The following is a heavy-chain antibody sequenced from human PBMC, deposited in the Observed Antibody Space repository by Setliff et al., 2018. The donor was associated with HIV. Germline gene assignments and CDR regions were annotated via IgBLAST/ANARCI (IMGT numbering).Heavy chain of an antibody. J-gene: IGHJ4*02. Sequence: SETLSLTCTVSGGSISSYYWSWIRQPPGKGLEWIGYIYTSGSTNYNPSLKSRVTISLGTSKNQFSLKLTSMTAADTAVYYCARLSGDYYYFDYWGQGTLVTVSS. D-gene: IGHD2-21*02. CDR1: GGSISSYY. V-gene: IGHV4-4*09. CDR3: ARLSGDYYYFDY. CDR2: IYTSGST.